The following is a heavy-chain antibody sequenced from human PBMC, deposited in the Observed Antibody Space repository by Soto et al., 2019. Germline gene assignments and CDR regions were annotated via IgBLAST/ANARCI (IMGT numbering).Heavy chain of an antibody. CDR2: IWYDGSEK. V-gene: IGHV3-33*01. CDR1: GFTFSSYG. J-gene: IGHJ4*02. Sequence: QVQLVESGGGVVQPGRSLRLSCAASGFTFSSYGMHWVRQAPGKGLEWVAVIWYDGSEKYYADSVKGRFTHSRDNSXXTLYLQMYSLSAEDTAVYYGASQSPGNMRLSGCDYCGRGGLVPVSA. CDR3: ASQSPGNMRLSGCDY. D-gene: IGHD5-12*01.